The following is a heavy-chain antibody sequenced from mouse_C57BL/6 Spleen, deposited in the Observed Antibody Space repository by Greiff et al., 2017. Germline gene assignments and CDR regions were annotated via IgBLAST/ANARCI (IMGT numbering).Heavy chain of an antibody. CDR2: IDPSDSET. J-gene: IGHJ4*01. Sequence: QVQLKQPGAELVRPGSSVKLSCKASGYTFTSYWMHWVKQRPIQGLEWIGNIDPSDSETHYNQKFKDKATLTVDKSSSTAYMQLSSLTSEDSAVYYCARFGYYSSYAMDYWGQGTSVTVSS. V-gene: IGHV1-52*01. D-gene: IGHD2-12*01. CDR3: ARFGYYSSYAMDY. CDR1: GYTFTSYW.